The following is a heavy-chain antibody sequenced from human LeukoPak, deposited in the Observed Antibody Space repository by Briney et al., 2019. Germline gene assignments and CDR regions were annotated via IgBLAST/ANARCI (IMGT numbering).Heavy chain of an antibody. D-gene: IGHD4-11*01. CDR3: ALYSNDHDDAFDI. V-gene: IGHV4-59*13. Sequence: SETLSLTCTVSGGSIGSYYWSWIRQPPGKGLEWIGYIYYSGSTNYNPSLKSRVTISVDTSKNQFSLKLSSVTAADTAVYYCALYSNDHDDAFDIWGQGTMVTVSS. CDR1: GGSIGSYY. CDR2: IYYSGST. J-gene: IGHJ3*02.